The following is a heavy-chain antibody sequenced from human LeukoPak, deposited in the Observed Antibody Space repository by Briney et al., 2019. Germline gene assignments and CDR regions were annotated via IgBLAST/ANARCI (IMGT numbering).Heavy chain of an antibody. Sequence: GGSLRLSCAASGFTFNNYALSWVRQAPGKGLEWVSVIYSGGSTYYADSVKGRFTISRDNSKNTLYLQMNSLRAEDTAVYYCARDPARADFGWGQGTLVTVSS. CDR3: ARDPARADFG. V-gene: IGHV3-66*01. CDR1: GFTFNNYA. J-gene: IGHJ4*02. CDR2: IYSGGST. D-gene: IGHD3/OR15-3a*01.